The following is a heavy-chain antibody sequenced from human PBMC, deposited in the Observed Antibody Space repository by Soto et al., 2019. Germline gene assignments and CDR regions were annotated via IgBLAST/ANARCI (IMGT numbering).Heavy chain of an antibody. Sequence: QVQLVQSGAEVKKPGSSVKVSCKASGGTFSSYAISWVRQAPGQGLEWMGGIIPIFGTANYAQKFQGRVTITADKSPSTAYMELSSLRSEDTAVYYCGGKSRDPARGDWFGPWGQGTMVTVSS. D-gene: IGHD3-10*01. CDR2: IIPIFGTA. J-gene: IGHJ5*02. CDR3: GGKSRDPARGDWFGP. V-gene: IGHV1-69*06. CDR1: GGTFSSYA.